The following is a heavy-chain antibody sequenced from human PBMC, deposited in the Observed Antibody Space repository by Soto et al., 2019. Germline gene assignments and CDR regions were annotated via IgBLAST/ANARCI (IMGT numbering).Heavy chain of an antibody. V-gene: IGHV3-23*01. CDR2: ISGRGDII. D-gene: IGHD3-16*01. CDR3: EKRPVMGDTPGGDF. CDR1: GFTFGNFV. J-gene: IGHJ4*02. Sequence: VQLLESGGDLVQPGGSLRLSCAASGFTFGNFVMSWVRQAPGKGLEWVSSISGRGDIIFYADSVKGRFTISRDNSQNPLYLQINSQGAEDTALYYCEKRPVMGDTPGGDFWGQGILVTISS.